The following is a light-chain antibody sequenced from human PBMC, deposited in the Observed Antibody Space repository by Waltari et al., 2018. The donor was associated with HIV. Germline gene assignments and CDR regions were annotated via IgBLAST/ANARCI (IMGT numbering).Light chain of an antibody. V-gene: IGLV2-23*02. J-gene: IGLJ3*02. Sequence: QSALTQPASVSGSPGQSLTVSCTGTSSDIGPYDLVPWYQQEPGKAPKLIIHDVTARPSGVSSRVSGSKSGNTAFLTISGLQVEDESLYFCCSFSPNGASWVFGGGTKVTVL. CDR1: SSDIGPYDL. CDR2: DVT. CDR3: CSFSPNGASWV.